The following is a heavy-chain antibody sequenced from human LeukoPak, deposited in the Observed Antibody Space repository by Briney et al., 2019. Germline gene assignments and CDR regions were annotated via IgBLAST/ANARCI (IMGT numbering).Heavy chain of an antibody. J-gene: IGHJ3*02. CDR1: GYTFTSYA. Sequence: GASVKVSCKASGYTFTSYAMHWVRQAPGQRLEWMGWINAGNGNTKYSQEFQGRVTITRGTSASTAYMELSSLRSEDMAVYYCARALVGLRSRSVSDQNHDAFDIWGQGTMVTVSS. V-gene: IGHV1-3*03. CDR3: ARALVGLRSRSVSDQNHDAFDI. CDR2: INAGNGNT. D-gene: IGHD2/OR15-2a*01.